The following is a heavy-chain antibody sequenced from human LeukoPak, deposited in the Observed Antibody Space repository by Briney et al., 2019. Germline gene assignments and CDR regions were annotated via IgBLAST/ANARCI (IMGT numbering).Heavy chain of an antibody. V-gene: IGHV1-2*02. CDR1: GYTFTDYY. CDR2: INPNRDGT. D-gene: IGHD6-19*01. Sequence: ASVKVSCKASGYTFTDYYMHWVRQAPGQGLEWMGWINPNRDGTNYAQKFQGRVTMTTDTSTSTGYMELRSLRSVDTAVYYCARDLKMGYSSGRYSWGTGSSNDYWGQGTLVTVSS. CDR3: ARDLKMGYSSGRYSWGTGSSNDY. J-gene: IGHJ4*02.